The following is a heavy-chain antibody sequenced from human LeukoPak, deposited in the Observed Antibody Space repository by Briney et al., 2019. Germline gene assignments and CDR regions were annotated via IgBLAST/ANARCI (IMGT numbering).Heavy chain of an antibody. CDR2: IYTSGST. J-gene: IGHJ4*02. V-gene: IGHV4-61*02. Sequence: SQTLSLTCTVSGGSISSGSYYWSWIRQPARKGLEWIGRIYTSGSTNYNPSLKSRVTISVDTSKKQFSLELSSVTAADTAVYYCARLRYSYGWGTIAVPLEIDYWGQGTLVTVSS. CDR3: ARLRYSYGWGTIAVPLEIDY. D-gene: IGHD5-18*01. CDR1: GGSISSGSYY.